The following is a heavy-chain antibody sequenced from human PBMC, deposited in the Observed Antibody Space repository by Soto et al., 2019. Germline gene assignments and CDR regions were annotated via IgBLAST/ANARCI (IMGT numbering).Heavy chain of an antibody. CDR2: IKNKANSYTT. V-gene: IGHV3-72*01. CDR3: VRRPNSNREFDY. D-gene: IGHD7-27*01. J-gene: IGHJ4*02. CDR1: GFTFSDYY. Sequence: PGGSLRLSCATSGFTFSDYYMDWVRQAPGKGLEWVGRIKNKANSYTTDYAASVKGRFTISRDDSKNSLFLRMNSLKTDDTALYYCVRRPNSNREFDYWGQGTLVTVSS.